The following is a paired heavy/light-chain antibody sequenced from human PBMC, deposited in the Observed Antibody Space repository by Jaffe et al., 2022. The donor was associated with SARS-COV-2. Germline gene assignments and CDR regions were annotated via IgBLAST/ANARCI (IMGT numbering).Light chain of an antibody. CDR3: QTWGTGRVV. J-gene: IGLJ2*01. Sequence: QLVLTQSPSDSASLGASVKFTCTLSSGHSSYDIAWHQQQPEKGPRYLMKINSDGRHYKGDGVPDRFSGASSGAERYLTISSLQPEDEADYYCQTWGTGRVVFGGGTKLTVL. V-gene: IGLV4-69*01. CDR2: INSDGRH. CDR1: SGHSSYD.
Heavy chain of an antibody. CDR1: RFSFATYA. CDR3: AKGGGSNPVSSSCDY. V-gene: IGHV3-23*01. D-gene: IGHD6-13*01. CDR2: ITGSGGSA. J-gene: IGHJ4*02. Sequence: EVQLLESGGGLVLPGGSLRLSCAASRFSFATYAMHWVRQAPGKGLEWVSSITGSGGSAYYADSVKGRFTVSRDNSKNTLYLQMNRLAAEDTAVYYCAKGGGSNPVSSSCDYWGQGTLVTVSS.